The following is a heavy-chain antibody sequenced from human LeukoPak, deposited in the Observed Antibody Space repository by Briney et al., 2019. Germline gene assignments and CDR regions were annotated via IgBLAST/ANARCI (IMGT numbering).Heavy chain of an antibody. J-gene: IGHJ5*02. CDR2: ISWDGGST. V-gene: IGHV3-43D*03. Sequence: PGGSLRLSCAASGFTFDDYAMHWVRQAPGKGLEWVSLISWDGGSTYYADSVKGRFTISRDNSKNSLYLQMNSLRAEDTALYYCVKDAGTAWGQGTLVTVSS. CDR1: GFTFDDYA. D-gene: IGHD2-8*02. CDR3: VKDAGTA.